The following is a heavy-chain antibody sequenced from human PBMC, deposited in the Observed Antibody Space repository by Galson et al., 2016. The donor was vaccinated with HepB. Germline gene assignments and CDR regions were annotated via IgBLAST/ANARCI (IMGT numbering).Heavy chain of an antibody. Sequence: TLSLTCTVSGGSVSSGPYYWSWIRHLPGQGLEWIGYIFHSGSTYYNPSLKSRVSISVDPSKNQFSLKLSSVMAADTAVYYCARDSLLGAGLFDCWGQGTLVTVSS. CDR3: ARDSLLGAGLFDC. V-gene: IGHV4-31*03. CDR1: GGSVSSGPYY. D-gene: IGHD3-10*01. J-gene: IGHJ4*02. CDR2: IFHSGST.